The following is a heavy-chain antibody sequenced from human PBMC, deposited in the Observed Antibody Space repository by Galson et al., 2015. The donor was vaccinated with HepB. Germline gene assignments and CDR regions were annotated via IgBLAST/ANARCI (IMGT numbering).Heavy chain of an antibody. J-gene: IGHJ4*02. CDR3: AKSHYYDSSGYYYDRAPRNYFDY. CDR1: GFTFDDYA. V-gene: IGHV3-9*01. CDR2: ISWNSGSI. Sequence: SLRLSCAASGFTFDDYAMHWVRQAPGKGLEWVSGISWNSGSIGYADSVKGRFTISRDNAKNSLYLQMNSLRAEDTALYYCAKSHYYDSSGYYYDRAPRNYFDYWGQGTLVTVSS. D-gene: IGHD3-22*01.